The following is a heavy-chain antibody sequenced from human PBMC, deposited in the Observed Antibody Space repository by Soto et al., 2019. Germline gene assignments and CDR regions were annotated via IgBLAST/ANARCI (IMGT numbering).Heavy chain of an antibody. CDR3: ARRYNWFDP. V-gene: IGHV4-39*01. CDR2: IYDSGSA. CDR1: GGSISSTTYY. Sequence: QLQLQESGPGLVKPSETLSLTCTVSGGSISSTTYYWNWIRQSPGKGLEWIGSIYDSGSAFYNTSLKSRVIISVDTAKNQFSLKLSSVTAADTAVYYCARRYNWFDPWGQGTLVTVSS. J-gene: IGHJ5*02.